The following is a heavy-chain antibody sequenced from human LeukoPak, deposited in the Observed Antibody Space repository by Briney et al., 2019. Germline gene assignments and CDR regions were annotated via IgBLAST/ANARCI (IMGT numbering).Heavy chain of an antibody. CDR3: ARESITMVRGVPTLGY. D-gene: IGHD3-10*01. J-gene: IGHJ4*02. Sequence: ASVKVSCKASGYTFTGYYMHWVRQAPGQRLEWMGWINAGNGNTKYSQKFQGRVTITRDTFASTAYMELSSLRSEDTAVYYCARESITMVRGVPTLGYWGQGTLVTVSS. CDR2: INAGNGNT. V-gene: IGHV1-3*01. CDR1: GYTFTGYY.